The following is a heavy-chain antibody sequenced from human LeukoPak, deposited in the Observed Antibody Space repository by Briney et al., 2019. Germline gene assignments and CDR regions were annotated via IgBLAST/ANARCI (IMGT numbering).Heavy chain of an antibody. V-gene: IGHV3-74*01. CDR3: ASSGSYGY. CDR2: INSDGSST. Sequence: PGGSLRLSCAASGFIFSNYYLNWVRQAPGKGLVWVSRINSDGSSTSYADSVKGRFTISRDNAKTTLYLQMNSLRAEDTAVYYCASSGSYGYWGQGTLVTVSS. J-gene: IGHJ4*02. D-gene: IGHD1-26*01. CDR1: GFIFSNYY.